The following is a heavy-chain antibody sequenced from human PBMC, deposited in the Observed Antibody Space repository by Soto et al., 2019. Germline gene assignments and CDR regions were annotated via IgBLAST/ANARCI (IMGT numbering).Heavy chain of an antibody. CDR3: ARERTSMIVVGTTDY. Sequence: GGSLRLSCVASGFTFSNYGMHWVRQAPGKGLEWVAVISSDGSNKYYGDSMKGRFTISRDNSKNTLSLQVSSLRAEDTAVYYCARERTSMIVVGTTDYWGQGTLVTVSS. D-gene: IGHD3-22*01. J-gene: IGHJ4*02. CDR1: GFTFSNYG. V-gene: IGHV3-30*03. CDR2: ISSDGSNK.